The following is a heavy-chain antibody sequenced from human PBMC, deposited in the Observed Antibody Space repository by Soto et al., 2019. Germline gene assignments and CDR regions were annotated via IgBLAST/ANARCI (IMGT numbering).Heavy chain of an antibody. V-gene: IGHV4-39*01. Sequence: SETLSLTCTVSGGSISSSSYYWGWIRQPPGKGLEWIGSIYYSGSTYYNPSLKSRVTISVDTSKNQFSLKLSSVTAADTAVYYCARLERQWLGIDYWGQGTLVTVSS. J-gene: IGHJ4*02. CDR1: GGSISSSSYY. CDR2: IYYSGST. D-gene: IGHD6-19*01. CDR3: ARLERQWLGIDY.